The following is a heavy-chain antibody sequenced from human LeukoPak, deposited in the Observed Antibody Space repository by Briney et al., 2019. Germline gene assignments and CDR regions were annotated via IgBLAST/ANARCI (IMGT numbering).Heavy chain of an antibody. D-gene: IGHD2-8*01. V-gene: IGHV4-59*01. J-gene: IGHJ2*01. CDR2: IYYSGST. CDR3: ARSGVGYWYFDL. Sequence: SETLSLTCTVSGGSISSYYWSWIRQPPGKGLEWIGYIYYSGSTNYNPSLKSRVTISVDTSKNQFSLKLSSVTAADTAVYYCARSGVGYWYFDLWGRGTLVTVSS. CDR1: GGSISSYY.